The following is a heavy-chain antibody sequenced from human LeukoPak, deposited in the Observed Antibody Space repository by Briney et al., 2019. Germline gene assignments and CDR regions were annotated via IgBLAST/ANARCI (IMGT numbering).Heavy chain of an antibody. CDR3: ARGRAGYYPHYYYYMDV. Sequence: SETLSLTCAVSGGSFSGYYWWWLRQPPGKEVEWIGEIDHSGGTNYNPSLKSRVTISVDTSKTQFSLKLSSVTAADTAVYYCARGRAGYYPHYYYYMDVWGKGTTVTVSS. CDR1: GGSFSGYY. V-gene: IGHV4-34*01. D-gene: IGHD3-22*01. J-gene: IGHJ6*03. CDR2: IDHSGGT.